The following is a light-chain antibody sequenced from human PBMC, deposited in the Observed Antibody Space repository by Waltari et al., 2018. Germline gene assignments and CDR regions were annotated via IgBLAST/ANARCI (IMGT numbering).Light chain of an antibody. CDR3: QQYYVWPPIT. Sequence: VLLTQSPASLSVSPGDPVILSCRASQSVRTNLVWYQQKAGQAPRTLIYGASTRASVVPSRFSGSGSGTDFTLISSSLQSEDAAVYFWQQYYVWPPITFGGGTKLEI. CDR2: GAS. CDR1: QSVRTN. V-gene: IGKV3-15*01. J-gene: IGKJ4*01.